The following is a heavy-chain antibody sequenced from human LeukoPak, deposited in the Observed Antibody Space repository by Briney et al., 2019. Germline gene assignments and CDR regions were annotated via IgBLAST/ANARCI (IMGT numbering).Heavy chain of an antibody. CDR1: GFTFGSYS. Sequence: GGSLRLSCAASGFTFGSYSMNWVRQAPGKGLEWVSSISSSSSYIYYADSVKGRFTISRDNAKNSLYLQMNSLRAEDTAVYYCASFEGYSSSWYYFDYGGQGTLVTVSA. V-gene: IGHV3-21*01. CDR3: ASFEGYSSSWYYFDY. CDR2: ISSSSSYI. J-gene: IGHJ4*02. D-gene: IGHD6-13*01.